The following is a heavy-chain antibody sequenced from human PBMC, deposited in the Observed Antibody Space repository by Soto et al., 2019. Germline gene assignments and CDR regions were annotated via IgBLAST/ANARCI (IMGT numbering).Heavy chain of an antibody. J-gene: IGHJ6*02. CDR1: GGSFSGYY. CDR3: ARVLYYYYGMDV. CDR2: INHSGST. Sequence: SETLSLTCAVYGGSFSGYYWSWIRQPPGKGLEWVGEINHSGSTNYNPSLKSRVTISVDTSKNQFSLKLSSVTAADTAVYYCARVLYYYYGMDVWGQGTTVTVSS. V-gene: IGHV4-34*01.